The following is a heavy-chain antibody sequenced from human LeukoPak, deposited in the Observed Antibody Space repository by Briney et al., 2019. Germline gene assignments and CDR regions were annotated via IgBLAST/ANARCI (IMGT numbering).Heavy chain of an antibody. D-gene: IGHD4-17*01. CDR1: GFTFSSYA. CDR2: ISGSGGST. V-gene: IGHV3-23*01. J-gene: IGHJ4*02. CDR3: AKDIVATVTSYFDY. Sequence: GGSLRLSCAASGFTFSSYAMSWVRQAPGKGLEWVTAISGSGGSTYYADSVKGRFTISRDNSKNTLYLQMNSLRAEDTAVYYCAKDIVATVTSYFDYWGQGTLVTVSS.